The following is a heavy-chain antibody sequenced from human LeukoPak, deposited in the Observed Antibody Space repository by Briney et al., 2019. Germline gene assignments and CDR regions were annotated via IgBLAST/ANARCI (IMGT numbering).Heavy chain of an antibody. CDR2: ISSSSSYI. Sequence: GGSLRLSCAASGFTFSSYSMNWVRQAPGKGLEWVSSISSSSSYIYYADSVKGRFTISRGNAKNSLYLQMNSLRAEDTAVYYCARDRGRIAAAGIDYWGQGTLVTVSS. D-gene: IGHD6-13*01. V-gene: IGHV3-21*01. CDR1: GFTFSSYS. CDR3: ARDRGRIAAAGIDY. J-gene: IGHJ4*02.